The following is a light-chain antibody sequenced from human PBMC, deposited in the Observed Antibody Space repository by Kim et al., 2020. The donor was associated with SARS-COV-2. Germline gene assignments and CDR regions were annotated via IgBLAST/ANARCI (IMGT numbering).Light chain of an antibody. Sequence: ILFTQSPATLSLSPGERATLSCRASQSVSSYLAWYQQEPGQAPRLLIYDASNRATGIPARFSGSGSGTDFTLTISSLEPEDFAVYYCQQGSNWPWTFGQGRKVDI. V-gene: IGKV3-11*01. CDR2: DAS. J-gene: IGKJ1*01. CDR1: QSVSSY. CDR3: QQGSNWPWT.